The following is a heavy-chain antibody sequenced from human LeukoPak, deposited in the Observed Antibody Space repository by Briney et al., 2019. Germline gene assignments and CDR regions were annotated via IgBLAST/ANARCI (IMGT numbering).Heavy chain of an antibody. CDR3: AKIPRGGYFDY. D-gene: IGHD2-2*01. CDR2: ISPSGDST. V-gene: IGHV3-23*01. Sequence: GGSLRLSCSTSGFTFSNYPMNWIRQAPGKGLEWVSHISPSGDSTYYADSVKGRFTISRDSSKNTLSLQMNSLRAEDTAVYYCAKIPRGGYFDYWGQGTLVTVSS. J-gene: IGHJ4*02. CDR1: GFTFSNYP.